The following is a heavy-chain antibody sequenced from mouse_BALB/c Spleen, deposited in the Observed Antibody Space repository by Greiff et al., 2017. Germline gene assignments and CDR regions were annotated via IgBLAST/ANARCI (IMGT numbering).Heavy chain of an antibody. CDR2: IDPANGNT. Sequence: VQLQQSGAELVKPGASVKLSCTASGFNIKDTYMHWVKQRPEQGLEWIGRIDPANGNTKYDPKFQGKATITADTSSNTAYLQLSSLTSEDTAVYYCAPYGNGSGLDYWGQGTSVTVSS. V-gene: IGHV14-3*02. D-gene: IGHD2-1*01. CDR1: GFNIKDTY. CDR3: APYGNGSGLDY. J-gene: IGHJ4*01.